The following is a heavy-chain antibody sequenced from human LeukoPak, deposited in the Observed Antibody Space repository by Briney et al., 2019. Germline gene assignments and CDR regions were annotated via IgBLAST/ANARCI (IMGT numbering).Heavy chain of an antibody. CDR3: ARPAYSSSWKTYYYYGMDV. CDR2: INHSGST. J-gene: IGHJ6*02. CDR1: GGSFSGYY. V-gene: IGHV4-34*01. D-gene: IGHD6-13*01. Sequence: PSETLSLTCAVYGGSFSGYYWSWIRQPPGKGLEWIGEINHSGSTNYNPSLKSRVTISVDTSKNQFSLKLSSMTAADTAVYYCARPAYSSSWKTYYYYGMDVWGQGTTVTVSS.